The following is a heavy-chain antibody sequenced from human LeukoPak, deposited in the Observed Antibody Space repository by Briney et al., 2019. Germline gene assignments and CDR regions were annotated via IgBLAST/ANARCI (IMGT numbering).Heavy chain of an antibody. Sequence: SETLSLTCAVYGESLNGHYWSWIRQSPGKGLEWIGEGSDSGGTKFNPSLKSRASISADTSKNQFSLKLSSVTAADTAVYYCARVVVVSSSCAFDIWGQGTMVTVSS. J-gene: IGHJ3*02. CDR2: GSDSGGT. CDR3: ARVVVVSSSCAFDI. V-gene: IGHV4-34*01. CDR1: GESLNGHY. D-gene: IGHD6-6*01.